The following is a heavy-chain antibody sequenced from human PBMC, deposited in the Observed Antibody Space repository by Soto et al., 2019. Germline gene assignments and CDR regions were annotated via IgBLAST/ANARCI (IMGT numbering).Heavy chain of an antibody. Sequence: ASVKVSCKASGYTFTIYGISWVRQAPGQGLEWMGWISAYNGNTNYAQKLQGRVTMTTDTSTSTAYMELRSLSCDDTAVYYCARDDFMVYAVGGNFDYWGQGTLVTVSS. D-gene: IGHD2-8*01. V-gene: IGHV1-18*01. CDR1: GYTFTIYG. J-gene: IGHJ4*02. CDR3: ARDDFMVYAVGGNFDY. CDR2: ISAYNGNT.